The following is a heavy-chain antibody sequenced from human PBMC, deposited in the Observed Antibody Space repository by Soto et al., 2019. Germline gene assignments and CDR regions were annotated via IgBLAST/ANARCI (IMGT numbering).Heavy chain of an antibody. CDR2: IWYDGSNK. V-gene: IGHV3-33*01. CDR1: GFTFSSYG. Sequence: PGGSLRLSCAASGFTFSSYGLHWVRQAPGKGLEWVAVIWYDGSNKYYADSVKGRFTISRDNSKNTLYLQMNSLRAEDTAVYYCARDVKQQRGGIYYYYGMDVWGQGTTVTVSS. D-gene: IGHD6-13*01. CDR3: ARDVKQQRGGIYYYYGMDV. J-gene: IGHJ6*02.